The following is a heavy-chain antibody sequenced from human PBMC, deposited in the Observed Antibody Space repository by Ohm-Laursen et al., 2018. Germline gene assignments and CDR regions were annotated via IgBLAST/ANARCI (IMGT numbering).Heavy chain of an antibody. J-gene: IGHJ6*02. CDR2: VDPSGST. Sequence: SETLSLTCSVSGDFISSQYWSWIRQPAGKGLEWTGRVDPSGSTNYNPSLRSRVTMSVDTSKNQLSLKLSSVTAADTALYYCARDPNGLDVWGQGTTVTVSS. V-gene: IGHV4-4*07. CDR3: ARDPNGLDV. CDR1: GDFISSQY.